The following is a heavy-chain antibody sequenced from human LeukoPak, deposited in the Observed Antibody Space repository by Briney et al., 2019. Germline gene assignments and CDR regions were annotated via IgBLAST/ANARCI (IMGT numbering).Heavy chain of an antibody. V-gene: IGHV3-21*04. CDR2: ITSGSSNI. CDR1: GFTFSSYT. Sequence: GGSLRLSCAASGFTFSSYTINWVRQAPGEGLEWVSSITSGSSNIYYADSVKGRFTISRDNAKNSLYLQVNSLRAEDTALYYCARNFGGGDSSGPYYWGQGTLATVSS. D-gene: IGHD3-22*01. CDR3: ARNFGGGDSSGPYY. J-gene: IGHJ4*02.